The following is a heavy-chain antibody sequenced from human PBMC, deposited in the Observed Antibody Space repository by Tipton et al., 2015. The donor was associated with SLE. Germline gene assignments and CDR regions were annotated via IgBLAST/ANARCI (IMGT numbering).Heavy chain of an antibody. Sequence: TLSLTCTVSGGSISSGDYYWSWIRQPPGKGLEWIGYIYYSGSTYYNPSLKSRVTISVDTSKNQFSLKLSSVTAADTAVYYCARVLVSPGAFDIWGQGTMVTVSS. CDR2: IYYSGST. D-gene: IGHD6-6*01. CDR3: ARVLVSPGAFDI. J-gene: IGHJ3*02. CDR1: GGSISSGDYY. V-gene: IGHV4-30-4*01.